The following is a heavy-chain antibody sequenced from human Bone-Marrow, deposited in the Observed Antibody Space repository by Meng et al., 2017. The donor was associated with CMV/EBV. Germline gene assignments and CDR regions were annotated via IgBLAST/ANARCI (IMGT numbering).Heavy chain of an antibody. J-gene: IGHJ4*02. Sequence: ASVKVSCKASGYILSDNYIHWVRQAPGQGLEWMGWINPNSGGTNFAEKFQGRVTMTRDTSITRAYMELSALRFGDTAVDYCVGDVAIVGGAGDSWGRGTLVTVSS. CDR2: INPNSGGT. CDR1: GYILSDNY. CDR3: VGDVAIVGGAGDS. V-gene: IGHV1-2*02. D-gene: IGHD2-15*01.